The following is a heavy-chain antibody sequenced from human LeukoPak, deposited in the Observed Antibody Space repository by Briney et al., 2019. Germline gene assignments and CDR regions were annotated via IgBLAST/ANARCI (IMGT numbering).Heavy chain of an antibody. CDR3: ARDSVGATNYFDY. CDR1: GFTFSSYA. V-gene: IGHV3-30-3*01. CDR2: ISYDGSNK. J-gene: IGHJ4*02. Sequence: GRSLRLSCAASGFTFSSYAMHWVRQAPGKGLEWVAVISYDGSNKYYADSVKGRFTISRDNSKNTLYLQTNSLRAEDTAVYYCARDSVGATNYFDYWGQGTLVTVSS. D-gene: IGHD1-26*01.